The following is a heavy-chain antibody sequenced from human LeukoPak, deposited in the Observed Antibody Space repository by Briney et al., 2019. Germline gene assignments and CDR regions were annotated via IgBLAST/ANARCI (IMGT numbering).Heavy chain of an antibody. V-gene: IGHV1-2*02. CDR3: ARIGISARGTNFHH. J-gene: IGHJ1*01. D-gene: IGHD6-13*01. CDR1: GYTFTGYY. Sequence: ASVKVSCKASGYTFTGYYMHWVRQAPGQGLEWMGWINPNSGGTNYAQKFQGRVTMTRDTSISTAYMELSRLRSDDTALYYCARIGISARGTNFHHWGQGTLVTVSS. CDR2: INPNSGGT.